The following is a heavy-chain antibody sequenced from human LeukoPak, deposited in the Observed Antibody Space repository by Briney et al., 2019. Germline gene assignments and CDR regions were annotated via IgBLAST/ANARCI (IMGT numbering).Heavy chain of an antibody. D-gene: IGHD7-27*01. CDR3: ARDRWGLDY. CDR2: ISGAGGTT. Sequence: GGSLRLSCAASGFTFSSYAMTWVRQAPGKGLEWVSAISGAGGTTYYADSEKGRFTISRDNSKSTLYLQMNSLTAEDTAVYYCARDRWGLDYWGQGTLVTVSA. CDR1: GFTFSSYA. J-gene: IGHJ4*02. V-gene: IGHV3-23*01.